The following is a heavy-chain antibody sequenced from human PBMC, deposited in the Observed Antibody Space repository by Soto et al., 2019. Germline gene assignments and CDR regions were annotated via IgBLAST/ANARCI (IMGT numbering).Heavy chain of an antibody. CDR2: IYYSGST. Sequence: SSETLSLTCTVSGGSISSYYWSWIRQPPGKGLEWIGYIYYSGSTNYNPSLKSRVTISVDTSKNLFSLKLSSVTAADTAVYYCARLSHDILTGYYYYYMDVWGKGTTVTVSS. V-gene: IGHV4-59*08. CDR3: ARLSHDILTGYYYYYMDV. D-gene: IGHD3-9*01. CDR1: GGSISSYY. J-gene: IGHJ6*03.